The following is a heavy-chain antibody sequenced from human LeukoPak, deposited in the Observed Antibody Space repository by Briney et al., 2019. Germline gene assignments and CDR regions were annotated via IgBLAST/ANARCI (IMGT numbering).Heavy chain of an antibody. CDR1: GFTFGDYA. J-gene: IGHJ6*02. CDR3: TRADDMITFGGVIAIGGDYYYYYGMDV. D-gene: IGHD3-16*02. CDR2: IRSKAYGGTT. Sequence: GSLRLSCTASGFTFGDYAMSWFRQAPGKGLEWVGFIRSKAYGGTTEYAASVKGRFTISRDDSKSIAYLQMNSLKTEDTAVYYCTRADDMITFGGVIAIGGDYYYYYGMDVWGQGTTVTVSS. V-gene: IGHV3-49*03.